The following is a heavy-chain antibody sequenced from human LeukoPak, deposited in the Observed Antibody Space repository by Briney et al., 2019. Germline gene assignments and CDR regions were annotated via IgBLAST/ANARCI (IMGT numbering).Heavy chain of an antibody. D-gene: IGHD3-10*02. V-gene: IGHV4-34*01. Sequence: ADTLSLTCAVYGGSFSVYYWSWIRHPPGEGLEWIGEINHSGSTNYNPSRKTRVPISVDTSKNQFSLKLSAVTAAHRAVYYCPGGLFLCAGSYYYYYGMDGWGQGTTVTVSS. CDR3: PGGLFLCAGSYYYYYGMDG. J-gene: IGHJ6*01. CDR1: GGSFSVYY. CDR2: INHSGST.